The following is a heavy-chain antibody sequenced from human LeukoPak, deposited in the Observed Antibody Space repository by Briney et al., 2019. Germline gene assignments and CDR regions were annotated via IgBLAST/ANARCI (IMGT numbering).Heavy chain of an antibody. J-gene: IGHJ4*02. Sequence: GGSLRLSCAASGFTFSSYSMNWVRQAPGKGLEWVSYISSSSSTIYYADSVKGRFTISRDNAKNSLYLQMNSLRAEDTAVYYCARDGPITIFGVVTSLVYWGQGTLVTVSS. CDR3: ARDGPITIFGVVTSLVY. V-gene: IGHV3-48*01. CDR1: GFTFSSYS. D-gene: IGHD3-3*01. CDR2: ISSSSSTI.